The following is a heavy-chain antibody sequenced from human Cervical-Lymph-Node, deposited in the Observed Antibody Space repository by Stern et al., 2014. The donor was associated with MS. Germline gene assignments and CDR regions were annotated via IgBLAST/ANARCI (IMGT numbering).Heavy chain of an antibody. CDR2: IAQDGGEQ. J-gene: IGHJ4*02. Sequence: EVQLVESGGGLVQPGGSLRLSCVASGFTFSTYWMSWVRQAPGPGLELVANIAQDGGEQYYVESVKGRFSISTADITNSLNLQMDSLRAEDTAVYYCARAPRGISGSDWGQGTLVTVSS. D-gene: IGHD1-1*01. V-gene: IGHV3-7*01. CDR3: ARAPRGISGSD. CDR1: GFTFSTYW.